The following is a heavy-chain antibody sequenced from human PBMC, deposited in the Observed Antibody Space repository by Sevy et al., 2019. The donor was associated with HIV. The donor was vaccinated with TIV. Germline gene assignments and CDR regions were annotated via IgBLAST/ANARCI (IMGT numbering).Heavy chain of an antibody. CDR3: ARAIGAGAAY. CDR2: INEHGSTN. Sequence: GGSLRLSCAASGFIFNDYWMHWVRQAPGKGLEWVANINEHGSTNYYLDSVKGRFTISRDNAKNSLFLQMNSLRVYDTAVYYCARAIGAGAAYWGQGTPVTVSS. D-gene: IGHD6-13*01. CDR1: GFIFNDYW. V-gene: IGHV3-7*03. J-gene: IGHJ4*02.